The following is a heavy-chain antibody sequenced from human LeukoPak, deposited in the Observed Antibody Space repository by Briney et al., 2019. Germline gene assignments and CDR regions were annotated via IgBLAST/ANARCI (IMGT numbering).Heavy chain of an antibody. V-gene: IGHV3-53*01. D-gene: IGHD2-2*01. Sequence: PGGSLRLSCAASGFTVSTNYMSWVRQAPGKGLEWVSLIYSGGSTYYADSVKGLFTISRDNSQNTLYFQMNSLRAEDTAVYYCTRAVSSNHPPDSWGQGTLVTVSS. CDR1: GFTVSTNY. CDR3: TRAVSSNHPPDS. CDR2: IYSGGST. J-gene: IGHJ4*02.